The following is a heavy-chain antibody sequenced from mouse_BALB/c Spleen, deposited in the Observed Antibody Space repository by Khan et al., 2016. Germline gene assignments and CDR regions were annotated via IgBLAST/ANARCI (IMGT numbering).Heavy chain of an antibody. D-gene: IGHD2-5*01. Sequence: QVQLKQSGAELARPGASVKMSCKASGYTFTTYTMQWVKQRPGQGLEWIGYINPSSNYSNYNQKFKDKATLTADKSSSTAYMQLSSLTSEDSAVYYCARGDSNNAYWGQGTLVTVSA. V-gene: IGHV1-4*01. CDR3: ARGDSNNAY. J-gene: IGHJ3*01. CDR2: INPSSNYS. CDR1: GYTFTTYT.